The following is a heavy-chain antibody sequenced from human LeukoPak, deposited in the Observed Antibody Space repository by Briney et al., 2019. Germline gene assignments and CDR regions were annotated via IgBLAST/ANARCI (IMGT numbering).Heavy chain of an antibody. J-gene: IGHJ5*02. CDR2: ISSSSSYI. V-gene: IGHV3-21*01. Sequence: GGSLRLSCAASGFTFSSYSMNWVRQAPGKGLEWVSSISSSSSYIYYADSVKGRFTISRDNAKNSLYLQMNSLRAEDTAVYYCASAREWGLLRTWGQGTLVTVSS. D-gene: IGHD3-22*01. CDR3: ASAREWGLLRT. CDR1: GFTFSSYS.